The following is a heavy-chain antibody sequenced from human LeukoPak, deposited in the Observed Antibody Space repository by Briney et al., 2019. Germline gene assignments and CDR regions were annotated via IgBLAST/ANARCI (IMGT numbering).Heavy chain of an antibody. J-gene: IGHJ4*02. D-gene: IGHD3-16*01. V-gene: IGHV3-33*06. CDR3: AKGGSGGESEY. CDR1: GFTFSSYG. CDR2: IWYDGSNK. Sequence: GGSLRLSCAVSGFTFSSYGMHWVRQAPGKGLESVAVIWYDGSNKYYADSVKGRFTISRDNSKNTLYLQMGSLRAEDTAVYYCAKGGSGGESEYWGQGTLVTVSS.